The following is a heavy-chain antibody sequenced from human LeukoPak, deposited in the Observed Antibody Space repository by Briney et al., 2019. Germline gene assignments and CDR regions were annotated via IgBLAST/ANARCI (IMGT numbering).Heavy chain of an antibody. CDR2: IKQDGSEK. J-gene: IGHJ4*02. CDR3: ARVDDSSGYYYVSEPYYFDY. CDR1: GFTFSSYW. Sequence: PGGSLRLSCAASGFTFSSYWMSWVRQAPGKGLEWVAHIKQDGSEKYYVDSVKGRFTISRDNAKNSLYLQMNSLRAEDTAVYYCARVDDSSGYYYVSEPYYFDYWGQGTLVTVSS. V-gene: IGHV3-7*01. D-gene: IGHD3-22*01.